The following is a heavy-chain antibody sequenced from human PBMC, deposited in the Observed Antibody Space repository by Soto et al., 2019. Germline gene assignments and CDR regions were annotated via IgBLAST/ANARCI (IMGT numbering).Heavy chain of an antibody. CDR1: GFTFSSYA. J-gene: IGHJ6*01. Sequence: QVQLVESGGGVVQPGRSLRLSCAASGFTFSSYAMHWVRQAPGKGLEWVAVISYDGSNKYYADSVKGRFTISRDNSKNTLYLQMNSLRAEDTAVYYCARDLVVPAAMPRGRYYYGMDVW. V-gene: IGHV3-30-3*01. CDR3: ARDLVVPAAMPRGRYYYGMDV. D-gene: IGHD2-2*01. CDR2: ISYDGSNK.